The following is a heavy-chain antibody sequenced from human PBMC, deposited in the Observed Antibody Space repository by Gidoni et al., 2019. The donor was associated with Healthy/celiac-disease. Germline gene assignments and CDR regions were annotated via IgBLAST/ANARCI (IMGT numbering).Heavy chain of an antibody. CDR3: AKDMGYYYDSSGYYPFDY. J-gene: IGHJ4*02. D-gene: IGHD3-22*01. V-gene: IGHV3-23*04. CDR2: ISGSGGSR. CDR1: GLTVSSYA. Sequence: EVQLVESGGCLVQPGGSLRLSCAASGLTVSSYAMSWVRQAPGQGLEWVSAISGSGGSRYYADSVKGRFTISRDNSKNTLYLQMNSLRAEDTAVYYCAKDMGYYYDSSGYYPFDYWGQGTLVTVSS.